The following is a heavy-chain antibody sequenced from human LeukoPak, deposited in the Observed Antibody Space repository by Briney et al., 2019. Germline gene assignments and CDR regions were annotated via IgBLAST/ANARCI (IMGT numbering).Heavy chain of an antibody. V-gene: IGHV3-30*02. J-gene: IGHJ4*02. D-gene: IGHD3-3*01. CDR2: IRYDGGNN. Sequence: TGGSLRLSCAASGFSFSRYGMHWVRQAPGKGLEWVAFIRYDGGNNYYADSVKGRFTISRDNSKNTLYVQMNSLRAEDTAVYYCAKNSDLWSGYYTLDYWGQGTQVTVAS. CDR1: GFSFSRYG. CDR3: AKNSDLWSGYYTLDY.